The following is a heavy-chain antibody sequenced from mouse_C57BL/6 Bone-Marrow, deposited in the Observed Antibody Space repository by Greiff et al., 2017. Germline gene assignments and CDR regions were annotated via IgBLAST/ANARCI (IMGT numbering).Heavy chain of an antibody. CDR2: IYPGNSDT. V-gene: IGHV1-5*01. J-gene: IGHJ3*01. CDR1: GYTFTSYW. D-gene: IGHD2-2*01. CDR3: SRNYGYDGRKVFAY. Sequence: EVKLQESGPVLARPGASVKMSCKTSGYTFTSYWMHWVKQRPGQGLEWIGAIYPGNSDTSYNQKFKGKAKLTAVTSASTAYMELSSLTNEDSAVYYCSRNYGYDGRKVFAYWGQGTLVTVSA.